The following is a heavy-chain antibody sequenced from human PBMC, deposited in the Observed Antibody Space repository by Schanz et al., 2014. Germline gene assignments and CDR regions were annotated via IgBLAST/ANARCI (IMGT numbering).Heavy chain of an antibody. J-gene: IGHJ4*02. CDR2: IIPILDIT. Sequence: QVQLVQSGAEVKKPGSSVKVSCKASGGTFSSFAIFWVRQAPGQGLEWMGKIIPILDITNYAQKFQGRVTITEDKSTSTAYMELSNLRSEDTAVYYCARAGQDYSDSSGYATYYFGNWGQGTLVTVSS. V-gene: IGHV1-69*04. CDR3: ARAGQDYSDSSGYATYYFGN. D-gene: IGHD3-22*01. CDR1: GGTFSSFA.